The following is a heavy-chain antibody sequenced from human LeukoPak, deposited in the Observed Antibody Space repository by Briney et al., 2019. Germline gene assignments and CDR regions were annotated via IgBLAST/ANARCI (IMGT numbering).Heavy chain of an antibody. CDR2: INDSGST. V-gene: IGHV4-34*01. CDR1: GGSFSDYY. Sequence: SETLSLTCVVYGGSFSDYYWSWIRQSPGKGPEWIGEINDSGSTNYNPSLKRRVTLSIYTAKNQFSLKLSSVTAADTAVYYCARGGYSYGWRGDDAFDIWGQGTMVTVSS. CDR3: ARGGYSYGWRGDDAFDI. D-gene: IGHD5-18*01. J-gene: IGHJ3*02.